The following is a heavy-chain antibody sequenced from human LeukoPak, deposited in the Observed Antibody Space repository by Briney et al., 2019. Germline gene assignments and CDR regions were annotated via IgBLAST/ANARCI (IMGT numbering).Heavy chain of an antibody. J-gene: IGHJ4*02. V-gene: IGHV1-2*02. D-gene: IGHD2-15*01. CDR3: ARDCSGGSCWNDY. CDR1: GYTFTGYY. CDR2: INPNSGGT. Sequence: GASVKVSFKASGYTFTGYYMHWVRQAPGQGLEWMGWINPNSGGTNYAQKFQGRVTMTRDTSISTAYMELSRLRSDDTAVYYCARDCSGGSCWNDYWGQGTLVTVSS.